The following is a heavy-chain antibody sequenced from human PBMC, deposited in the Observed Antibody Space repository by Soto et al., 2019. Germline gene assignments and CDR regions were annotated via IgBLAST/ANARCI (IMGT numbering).Heavy chain of an antibody. V-gene: IGHV4-31*03. CDR1: GGSISTGGYY. CDR3: ASTRDYFDY. Sequence: SETLSLTCTVSGGSISTGGYYWSWIRQHPGKGLEWIGYIHYSGSSSYNLSLKGRLTISVDASKNQFSLKLSSVTAADTAVYYCASTRDYFDYWGQGILVTVSS. CDR2: IHYSGSS. D-gene: IGHD1-1*01. J-gene: IGHJ4*02.